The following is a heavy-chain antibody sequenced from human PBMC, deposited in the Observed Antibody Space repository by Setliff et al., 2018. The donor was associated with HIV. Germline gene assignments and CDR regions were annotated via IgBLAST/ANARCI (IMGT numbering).Heavy chain of an antibody. CDR2: FYYSGST. CDR3: ARYTSKVDWFDP. J-gene: IGHJ5*02. CDR1: GGSISSTTSY. D-gene: IGHD2-2*02. Sequence: PSETLSLTCVVSGGSISSTTSYWGWIRQPPGKGLEYIGSFYYSGSTYYNPSLKSRVTIFVDTSKTQFYLKLRSVTASDTAVYYCARYTSKVDWFDPWGQGTLVTVSS. V-gene: IGHV4-39*01.